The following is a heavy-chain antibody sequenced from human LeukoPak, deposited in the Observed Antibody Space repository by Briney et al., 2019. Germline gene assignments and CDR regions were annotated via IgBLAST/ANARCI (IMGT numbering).Heavy chain of an antibody. J-gene: IGHJ4*02. CDR2: IYGTGST. V-gene: IGHV4-38-2*01. CDR3: VRLRWELLAPYFDH. D-gene: IGHD2-15*01. CDR1: GHSLGKNYY. Sequence: SETLPLTRAVSGHSLGKNYYWGWIPQPPGKGLEWVWRIYGTGSTSYNPSLMHRVTMSVDTSKNHFSLKLTSVTVADTAMYYCVRLRWELLAPYFDHWGQGAFVIVSS.